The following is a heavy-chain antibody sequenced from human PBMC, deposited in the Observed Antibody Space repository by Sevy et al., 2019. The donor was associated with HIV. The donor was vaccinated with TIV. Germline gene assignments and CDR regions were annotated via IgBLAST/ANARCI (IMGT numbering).Heavy chain of an antibody. CDR1: GFTFTNYW. D-gene: IGHD3-3*01. Sequence: GGSLRLSCVVSGFTFTNYWMSWVRQTPGKGLDWVATISPDGSQKYYVDSLKGRITISRDNAKNSLYLQMNSLRAEDTAMYYCGRYFDSSGFYSSEGQRFDYWGQGTLVTVSS. J-gene: IGHJ4*02. V-gene: IGHV3-7*01. CDR3: GRYFDSSGFYSSEGQRFDY. CDR2: ISPDGSQK.